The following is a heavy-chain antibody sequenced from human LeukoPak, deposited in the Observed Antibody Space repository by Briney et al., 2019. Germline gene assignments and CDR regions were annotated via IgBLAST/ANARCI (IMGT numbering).Heavy chain of an antibody. V-gene: IGHV3-30-3*01. CDR1: GFFFGSYA. J-gene: IGHJ5*02. CDR3: TRDHRFPEHNSGSP. Sequence: GGSLRLSCAASGFFFGSYAVHWIRQAPGKGLEWVAVISSDGGETHYIDSVKGRFTISRDNSQSTLYLQMNSLKTEDTAVYYCTRDHRFPEHNSGSPWGQGTLVTVSS. D-gene: IGHD6-19*01. CDR2: ISSDGGET.